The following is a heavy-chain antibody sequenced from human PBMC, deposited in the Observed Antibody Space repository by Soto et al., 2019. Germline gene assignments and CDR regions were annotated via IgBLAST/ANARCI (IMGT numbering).Heavy chain of an antibody. CDR1: VFTFSSYA. CDR3: AKIYSSSGYYPDY. D-gene: IGHD3-22*01. J-gene: IGHJ4*02. V-gene: IGHV3-23*01. CDR2: ISAGGGST. Sequence: GGSLGLSCSASVFTFSSYAMSWVRQAPERGLEWVSAISAGGGSTYYADSVKGRFTISRDNSKNTLYLQLNSLRAEDTALYYCAKIYSSSGYYPDYWGQGTLGTVYS.